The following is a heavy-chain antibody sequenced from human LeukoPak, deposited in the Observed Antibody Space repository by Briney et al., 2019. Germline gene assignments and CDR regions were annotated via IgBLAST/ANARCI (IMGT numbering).Heavy chain of an antibody. Sequence: SGGSLRLSCAASGFTFSSYAMHWVRQAPGKGLEWVAVISYDGSNKYYADSVKGRFTISRDNSKNTLYLQMNSLRAEDTAVYYCAKAYTLGYCSSTSCPPGYYYMDVWGKGTTVTVSS. CDR2: ISYDGSNK. CDR1: GFTFSSYA. J-gene: IGHJ6*03. V-gene: IGHV3-30-3*01. D-gene: IGHD2-2*01. CDR3: AKAYTLGYCSSTSCPPGYYYMDV.